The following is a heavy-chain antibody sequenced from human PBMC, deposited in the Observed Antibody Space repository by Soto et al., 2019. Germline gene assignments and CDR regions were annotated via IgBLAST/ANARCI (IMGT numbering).Heavy chain of an antibody. Sequence: GGSLRLSCAASGFTFSSYWMSWVRRAPGKGLEWVANIKQDGSEKSYVDSVKGRFTISRDNAKNSLYLQMNSLRAEDTAVYYCARDALAYCGGDCQLGWFDPWGQGTLVTVSS. V-gene: IGHV3-7*01. CDR1: GFTFSSYW. D-gene: IGHD2-21*01. CDR3: ARDALAYCGGDCQLGWFDP. CDR2: IKQDGSEK. J-gene: IGHJ5*02.